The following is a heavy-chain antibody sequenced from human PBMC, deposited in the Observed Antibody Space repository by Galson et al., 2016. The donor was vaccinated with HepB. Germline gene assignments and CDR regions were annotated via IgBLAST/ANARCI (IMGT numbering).Heavy chain of an antibody. J-gene: IGHJ6*02. CDR1: GFTVSSNC. Sequence: SLRLSCAASGFTVSSNCMSWVRQAPGKGLEWVSLICDGGSAYYTDSVKGRFTISRDNGKNSLYLQMSSLRVEDAGVYYCARRLDTQRRIAGWGWGMDVWGQGTTVTVS. V-gene: IGHV3-66*04. CDR3: ARRLDTQRRIAGWGWGMDV. D-gene: IGHD6-19*01. CDR2: ICDGGSA.